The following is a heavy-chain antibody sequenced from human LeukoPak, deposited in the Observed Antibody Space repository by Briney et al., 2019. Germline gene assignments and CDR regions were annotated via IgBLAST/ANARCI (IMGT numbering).Heavy chain of an antibody. V-gene: IGHV4-59*08. Sequence: SETLSLTCTVSGASMNKYYWGWIRQPPGKGLEWIGYIHYGGNTNYSPSLKSRLTISVDRSNNQFSLSLTSVTAADTAVYYCARRSDLWSGFRSDYYYMDVWGNGTTVIVSS. D-gene: IGHD3-3*01. CDR1: GASMNKYY. CDR2: IHYGGNT. J-gene: IGHJ6*03. CDR3: ARRSDLWSGFRSDYYYMDV.